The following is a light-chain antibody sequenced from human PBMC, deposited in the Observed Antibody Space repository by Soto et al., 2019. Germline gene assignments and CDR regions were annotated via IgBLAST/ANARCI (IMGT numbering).Light chain of an antibody. CDR3: SSYTATNTYV. CDR2: KVT. CDR1: NSDGGRYNY. V-gene: IGLV2-14*01. Sequence: QSALTQPAPMSGSPGQSITIPSTRTNSDGGRYNYVSWHQQHSGKAPKLIMYKVTTRLLGVCTRFSGSKSGNTASLTISGLQAEEEADYYCSSYTATNTYVFGTGTKVTVL. J-gene: IGLJ1*01.